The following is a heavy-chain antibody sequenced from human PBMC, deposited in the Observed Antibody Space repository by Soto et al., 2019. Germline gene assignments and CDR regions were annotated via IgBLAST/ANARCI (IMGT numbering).Heavy chain of an antibody. J-gene: IGHJ6*02. D-gene: IGHD3-3*01. V-gene: IGHV3-33*01. Sequence: GGSLRLSCAASGFTFSSYGMHWVRQAPGKGLEWVAVIWYDGSNKYYADSVKGRFTISRDNSKNTLYLQMNSLRAEDTAVYYCARDRDITIFGVVIVGNGMDVWGQGTTVTVSS. CDR3: ARDRDITIFGVVIVGNGMDV. CDR2: IWYDGSNK. CDR1: GFTFSSYG.